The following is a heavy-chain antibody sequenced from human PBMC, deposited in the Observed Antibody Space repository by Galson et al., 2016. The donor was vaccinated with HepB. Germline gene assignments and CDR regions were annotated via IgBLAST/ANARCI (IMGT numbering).Heavy chain of an antibody. CDR3: ARDKNWFDP. Sequence: CAISGDSVSSRSSAWIWIRQSPSRGLEWLGKTYYRSKWYHDYALSMKGRITINPDTSKNLFSLQLESVTPEDTAVYYCARDKNWFDPWGQGTLVTVSS. CDR1: GDSVSSRSSA. CDR2: TYYRSKWYH. J-gene: IGHJ5*02. V-gene: IGHV6-1*01.